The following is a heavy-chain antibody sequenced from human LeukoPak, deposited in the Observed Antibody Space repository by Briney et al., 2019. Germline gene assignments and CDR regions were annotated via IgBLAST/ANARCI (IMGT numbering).Heavy chain of an antibody. CDR3: ARTYYDFWSGYYPFDY. Sequence: GASVKVSCKASGYTFTSYYMHWVRQAPGQGLEWMGIINPSGGSTSYAQKFQGRVTMTRDTSTSTVYMELSSLRSEDTAVYYCARTYYDFWSGYYPFDYWGQGTLVTVSS. D-gene: IGHD3-3*01. V-gene: IGHV1-46*01. J-gene: IGHJ4*02. CDR2: INPSGGST. CDR1: GYTFTSYY.